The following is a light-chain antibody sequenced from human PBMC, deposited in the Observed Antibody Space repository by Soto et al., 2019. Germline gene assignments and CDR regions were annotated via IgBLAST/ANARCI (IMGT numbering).Light chain of an antibody. Sequence: PGERATLSCRASQSVDSYLAWYQQKPGQAPRLLIYDVSTRATDIPARFSGSGSGTEFTLTISSLQSEDFAVYHCQQYNDWPKTFGHGTKVDIK. CDR3: QQYNDWPKT. J-gene: IGKJ1*01. V-gene: IGKV3-15*01. CDR1: QSVDSY. CDR2: DVS.